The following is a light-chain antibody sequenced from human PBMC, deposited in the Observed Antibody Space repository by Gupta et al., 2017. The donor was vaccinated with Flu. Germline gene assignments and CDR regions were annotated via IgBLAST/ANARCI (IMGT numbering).Light chain of an antibody. CDR1: SSNVGSNA. CDR3: DAEDDNRNSWV. Sequence: RVTISCSGSSSNVGSNALNWYHQLTGTAPNLLIYEDDLRRSGVPDRFSGSTSGTSASLNITGLQAEDEADYYWDAEDDNRNSWVFGGGTKLTVL. CDR2: EDD. V-gene: IGLV1-36*01. J-gene: IGLJ2*01.